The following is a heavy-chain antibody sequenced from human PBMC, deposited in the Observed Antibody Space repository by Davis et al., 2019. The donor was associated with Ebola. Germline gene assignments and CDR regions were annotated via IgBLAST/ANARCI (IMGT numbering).Heavy chain of an antibody. CDR3: ARGYYDSTGNRYFDF. J-gene: IGHJ2*01. D-gene: IGHD3-22*01. V-gene: IGHV3-53*05. CDR2: IYRDERT. CDR1: GESFNDYY. Sequence: ETLSLTCAVYGESFNDYYWSWVRQAPGKGLEWVSVIYRDERTYYADSVKGRFTVSRDNSENMLYLQINSLRAEDTAVYYCARGYYDSTGNRYFDFWGRGTLVTVSS.